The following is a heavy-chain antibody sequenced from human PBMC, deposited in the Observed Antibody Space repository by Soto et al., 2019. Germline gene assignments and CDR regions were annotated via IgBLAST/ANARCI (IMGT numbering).Heavy chain of an antibody. CDR2: INXSXXX. V-gene: IGHV4-34*01. J-gene: IGHJ4*02. Sequence: SETLSLTCAVYGGSFSGYYWSWIRQPPGKGLEXIXXINXSXXXNXXXXLKSRVTISVDTSKSQFSLKLSSVTAADTAVYYCARKWNYGYVGYWGQGTLVTVSS. CDR1: GGSFSGYY. D-gene: IGHD1-7*01. CDR3: ARKWNYGYVGY.